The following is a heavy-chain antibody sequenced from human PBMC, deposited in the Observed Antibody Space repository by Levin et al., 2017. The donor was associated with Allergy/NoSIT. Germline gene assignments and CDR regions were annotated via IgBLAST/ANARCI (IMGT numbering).Heavy chain of an antibody. CDR3: TRERYNWNYGGGFDH. CDR1: GGSISSSSYY. D-gene: IGHD1-7*01. J-gene: IGHJ4*02. CDR2: IYYSGST. V-gene: IGHV4-39*07. Sequence: SETLSLTCTVSGGSISSSSYYWGWIRQPPGKGLEWIGSIYYSGSTYYSPSLKSRVTISVDTSKNQFSLKLSSVTAADTAVYYCTRERYNWNYGGGFDHWGQGTLVTVSS.